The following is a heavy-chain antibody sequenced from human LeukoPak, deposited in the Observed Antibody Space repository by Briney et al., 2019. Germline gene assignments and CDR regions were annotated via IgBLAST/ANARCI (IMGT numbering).Heavy chain of an antibody. CDR3: ARGGRTYYDFWSGYGFDY. V-gene: IGHV4-61*02. D-gene: IGHD3-3*01. CDR1: GGPISSGSYY. Sequence: SQTLSLTCTVSGGPISSGSYYWSWIRQPAGKGLEWIGRIYTSGSTNYNPSLKSRVTISVDTSKNQFSLKLSSVTAADTAVYYCARGGRTYYDFWSGYGFDYWGQGTLVTVSS. J-gene: IGHJ4*02. CDR2: IYTSGST.